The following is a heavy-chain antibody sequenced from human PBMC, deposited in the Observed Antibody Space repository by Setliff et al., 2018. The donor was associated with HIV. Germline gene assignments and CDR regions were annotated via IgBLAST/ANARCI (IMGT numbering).Heavy chain of an antibody. Sequence: PSETLSLTCAVYNGSFSGYYWTWIRQPPGKGLEWVGEINHSGSTNYNPSLKSRVTISVDTSKNQFSLKLSSVNAADTAVYYCARVLEQVVSDYWGQGTLVTVSS. CDR1: NGSFSGYY. D-gene: IGHD6-6*01. CDR3: ARVLEQVVSDY. J-gene: IGHJ4*02. V-gene: IGHV4-34*01. CDR2: INHSGST.